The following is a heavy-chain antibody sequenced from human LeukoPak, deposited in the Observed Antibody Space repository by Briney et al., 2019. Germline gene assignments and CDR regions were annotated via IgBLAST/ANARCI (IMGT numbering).Heavy chain of an antibody. Sequence: ASVKVSCKFSVYSLTDFSINWVRQAPGKGFEWMGGFAPEDGERIYAQKFQGRVTMTEDTSADTAYMELSSLKSEDTAVYFCTAGVAVSRWYYFDYWGQGTLVTVSS. D-gene: IGHD6-13*01. V-gene: IGHV1-24*01. CDR2: FAPEDGER. J-gene: IGHJ4*01. CDR3: TAGVAVSRWYYFDY. CDR1: VYSLTDFS.